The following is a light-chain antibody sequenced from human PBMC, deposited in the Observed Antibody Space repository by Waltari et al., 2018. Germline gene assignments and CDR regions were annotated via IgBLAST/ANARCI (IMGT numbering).Light chain of an antibody. CDR1: ESVSTK. CDR3: QQRSNWPPLT. Sequence: ETVMTQSPATLSVSPGEGATLSCRASESVSTKLAWYQRKSGQAPRLLIYGASTRATGIPARFSGTGSGTEFTLTVSSLQSEDSAVYYCQQRSNWPPLTFGGGTKVEIK. V-gene: IGKV3-15*01. J-gene: IGKJ4*01. CDR2: GAS.